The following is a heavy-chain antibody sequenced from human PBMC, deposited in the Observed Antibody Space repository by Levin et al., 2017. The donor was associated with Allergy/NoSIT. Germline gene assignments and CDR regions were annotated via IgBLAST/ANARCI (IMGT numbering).Heavy chain of an antibody. J-gene: IGHJ4*02. CDR1: GLSLSGYY. D-gene: IGHD3-22*01. Sequence: GSLRLSCGVYGLSLSGYYWNWIRQPPGKGLEWIGEISDGGYTNYNPSLKSRVTISMDTSNNQFSLKMPSVPAADTAVYYCARFWPGRSSASNIRRTFYLDYWDQGTLVTVSS. CDR3: ARFWPGRSSASNIRRTFYLDY. V-gene: IGHV4-34*01. CDR2: ISDGGYT.